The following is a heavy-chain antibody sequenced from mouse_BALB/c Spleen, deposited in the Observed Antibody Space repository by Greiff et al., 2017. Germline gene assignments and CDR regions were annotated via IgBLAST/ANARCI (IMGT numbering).Heavy chain of an antibody. CDR2: ISSGGSYT. V-gene: IGHV5-6-4*01. D-gene: IGHD2-1*01. J-gene: IGHJ4*01. CDR3: TRDGNYYYAMDY. CDR1: GFTFSSYT. Sequence: EVQRVESGGGLVKPGGSLKLSCAASGFTFSSYTMSWVRQTPEKRLEWVATISSGGSYTYYPDSVKGRFTISRDNAKNTLYLQMSSLKSEDTAMYYCTRDGNYYYAMDYWGQGTSVTVSS.